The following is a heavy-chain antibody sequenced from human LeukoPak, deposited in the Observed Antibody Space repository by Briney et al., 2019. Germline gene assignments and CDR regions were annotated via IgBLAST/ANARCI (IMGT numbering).Heavy chain of an antibody. V-gene: IGHV1-18*01. CDR2: ISAYNGNT. D-gene: IGHD3-3*01. J-gene: IGHJ4*02. CDR3: ARVGLLIFGVEGFDY. CDR1: GYTFTSYG. Sequence: SSVKVSCKASGYTFTSYGISWVRQAPGQGLEWMGWISAYNGNTNYAQKLQGRVTMTTDTSTSTAYMELRSLRSDDTAVYYCARVGLLIFGVEGFDYWGQGTLVTVSS.